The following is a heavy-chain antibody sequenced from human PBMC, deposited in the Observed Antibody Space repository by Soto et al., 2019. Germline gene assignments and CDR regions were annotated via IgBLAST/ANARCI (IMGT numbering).Heavy chain of an antibody. CDR1: GYTFTGYY. V-gene: IGHV1-2*02. D-gene: IGHD5-12*01. CDR2: INPNSGGT. Sequence: WASVKVSCKASGYTFTGYYMHWVRQAPGQGLEWMGWINPNSGGTNYAQKFQGRVTMTRDTSISTAYMELSRLRSDDTAVYYCARAKRGYSGYELDYWGQGTLVTVSP. J-gene: IGHJ4*02. CDR3: ARAKRGYSGYELDY.